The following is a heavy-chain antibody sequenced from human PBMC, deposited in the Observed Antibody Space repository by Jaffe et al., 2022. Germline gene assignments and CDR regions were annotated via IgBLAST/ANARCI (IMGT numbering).Heavy chain of an antibody. J-gene: IGHJ6*03. CDR1: GYTFTSYG. D-gene: IGHD3-3*01. V-gene: IGHV1-18*01. Sequence: QVQLVQSGAEVKKPGASVKVSCKASGYTFTSYGISWVRQAPGQGLEWMGWISAYNGNTNYAQKLQGRVTMTTDTSTSTAYMELRSLRSDDTAVYYCARKVAGVTIFGVVISDYYYYYMDVWGKGTTVTVSS. CDR3: ARKVAGVTIFGVVISDYYYYYMDV. CDR2: ISAYNGNT.